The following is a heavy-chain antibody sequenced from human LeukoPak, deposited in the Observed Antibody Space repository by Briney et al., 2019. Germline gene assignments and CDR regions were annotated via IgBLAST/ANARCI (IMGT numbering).Heavy chain of an antibody. J-gene: IGHJ4*02. D-gene: IGHD1-1*01. Sequence: GGSLRLSCAASGFTFSSYWMHWVRQAPGKGLVWVSRINSDGSSTTYADSVKGRFTISRDNAKNTLYLQMNSLRAEDTALYYCAKGQRGFDCWGQGTLVTVSS. CDR2: INSDGSST. CDR3: AKGQRGFDC. V-gene: IGHV3-74*01. CDR1: GFTFSSYW.